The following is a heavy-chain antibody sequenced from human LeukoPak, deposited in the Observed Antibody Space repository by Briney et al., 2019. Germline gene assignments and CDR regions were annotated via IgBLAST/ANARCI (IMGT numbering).Heavy chain of an antibody. D-gene: IGHD6-19*01. V-gene: IGHV3-53*01. CDR3: AGTKYSSGWYAGY. Sequence: GGSLRLSCAASGFTVSSNYMSWVRQAPGKGLEWVSVIYSGGSTYYADSVKGRFTISRDNSKNTLYLQMNSLRAEDTAVCYCAGTKYSSGWYAGYWGQGTLVTVSS. J-gene: IGHJ4*02. CDR1: GFTVSSNY. CDR2: IYSGGST.